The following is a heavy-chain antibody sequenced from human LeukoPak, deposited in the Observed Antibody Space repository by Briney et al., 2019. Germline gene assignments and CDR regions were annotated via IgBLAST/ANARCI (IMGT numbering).Heavy chain of an antibody. D-gene: IGHD4-23*01. CDR3: ARKTVITQIDY. CDR2: IYYSGST. V-gene: IGHV4-59*12. J-gene: IGHJ4*02. Sequence: SETLSLTCTVSGGSISSYYWSWIRQPPGKGLEWIGYIYYSGSTNYNPSLQSRVTISVDTSKNQFSLRLSSVTAADTAMYYCARKTVITQIDYWGQGTLVTVSS. CDR1: GGSISSYY.